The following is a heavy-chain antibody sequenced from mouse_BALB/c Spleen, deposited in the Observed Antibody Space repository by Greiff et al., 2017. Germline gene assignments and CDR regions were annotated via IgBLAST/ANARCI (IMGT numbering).Heavy chain of an antibody. D-gene: IGHD2-3*01. V-gene: IGHV7-3*02. CDR1: GFTFTDYY. CDR2: IRNKANGYTT. J-gene: IGHJ4*01. CDR3: ARDMMVKDLYYYAMDY. Sequence: EVKLQESGGGLVQPGGSLRLSCATSGFTFTDYYMSWVRQPPGKALEWLGFIRNKANGYTTEYSASVKGRFTISRDNSQSILYLQMNTLRAEDSATYYCARDMMVKDLYYYAMDYWGQGTSVTVSS.